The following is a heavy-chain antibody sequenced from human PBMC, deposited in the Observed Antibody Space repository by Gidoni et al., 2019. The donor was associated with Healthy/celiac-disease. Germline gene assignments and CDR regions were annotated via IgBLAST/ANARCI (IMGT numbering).Heavy chain of an antibody. CDR3: ARDWEDYGSGSQGLDY. CDR1: GFTFSSYA. V-gene: IGHV3-30-3*01. D-gene: IGHD3-10*01. J-gene: IGHJ4*02. CDR2: ISYDGSNK. Sequence: QVQLVESGGGVVQPGRSLRLSCAASGFTFSSYAMHWVRQAPGKGLEWVAVISYDGSNKYYADSVKGRFTISRDNSKNTLYLQMNSLRAEDTAVYYCARDWEDYGSGSQGLDYWGQGTLVTVSS.